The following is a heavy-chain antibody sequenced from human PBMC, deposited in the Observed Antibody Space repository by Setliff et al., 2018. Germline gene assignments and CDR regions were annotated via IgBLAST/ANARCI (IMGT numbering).Heavy chain of an antibody. CDR2: IFYSGDT. J-gene: IGHJ5*02. CDR3: ARLRTSGLFAAWFDP. D-gene: IGHD3-22*01. Sequence: SETLSLTCTVSDGSLSTYYWSWIRHSPGKGLEWIGFIFYSGDTKSNPSLKSRVTMSVDTSKNQFSLQLSSVTAADTAVYYCARLRTSGLFAAWFDPWGPGTLVTVSS. CDR1: DGSLSTYY. V-gene: IGHV4-59*01.